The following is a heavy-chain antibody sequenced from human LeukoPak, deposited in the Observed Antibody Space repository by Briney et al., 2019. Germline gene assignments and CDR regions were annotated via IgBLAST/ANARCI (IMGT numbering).Heavy chain of an antibody. D-gene: IGHD2-8*01. J-gene: IGHJ4*02. CDR2: IKQDGSEK. CDR1: GFTFSNYW. CDR3: ARAQWWDY. Sequence: GGSLGLSCAASGFTFSNYWMSWVRQAPGKGLKWVANIKQDGSEKYYVDSVKGRFTISRDNAKNSLYLQMNSLRVEDTAVYFCARAQWWDYWGQGTLVTVSS. V-gene: IGHV3-7*01.